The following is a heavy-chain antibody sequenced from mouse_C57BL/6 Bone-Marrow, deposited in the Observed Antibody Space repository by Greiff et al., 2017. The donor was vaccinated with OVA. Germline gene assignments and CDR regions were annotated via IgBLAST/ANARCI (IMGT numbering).Heavy chain of an antibody. V-gene: IGHV5-4*03. CDR3: ARRNYYAMDY. J-gene: IGHJ4*01. CDR2: ISDGGSYT. CDR1: GFTFSSYA. Sequence: DVKLVESGGGLVKPGGSLKLSCAASGFTFSSYAMSWVRQTPEKRLEWVATISDGGSYTYYPHNVKGRFTISRDNAKNNLYLQMSHLKSEDTAMYYCARRNYYAMDYWGQGTSVTVSS.